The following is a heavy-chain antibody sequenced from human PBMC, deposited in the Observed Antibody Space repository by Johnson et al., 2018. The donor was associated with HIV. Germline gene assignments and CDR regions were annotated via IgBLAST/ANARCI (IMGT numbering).Heavy chain of an antibody. J-gene: IGHJ3*02. CDR1: VFNFNTYG. V-gene: IGHV3-7*01. D-gene: IGHD6-19*01. CDR3: ARDLRLVYDAFDI. Sequence: VLLVESGVGVVQPGGSLRLSCAASVFNFNTYGMDWVRQAPGKGLEWVANIKQDGSEKYYVDSVKGRFTISRDNVKNSLDLQMNSLRAEDTAVYYCARDLRLVYDAFDIWGQGTMVTVSS. CDR2: IKQDGSEK.